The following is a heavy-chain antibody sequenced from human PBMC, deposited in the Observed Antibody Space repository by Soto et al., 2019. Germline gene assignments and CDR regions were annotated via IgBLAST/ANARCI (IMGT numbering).Heavy chain of an antibody. J-gene: IGHJ4*02. D-gene: IGHD2-2*01. V-gene: IGHV3-23*01. CDR2: ISGSGGST. CDR1: GFTFSSYA. Sequence: GGSLRLSCAASGFTFSSYAMSWVRQAPGKGLEWVSAISGSGGSTYYADSVKGRFTISRDNSKNTLYLQMNSLRAEDTAVYYCAKDRYCSSTSCSLAYWGRGTLVTVSS. CDR3: AKDRYCSSTSCSLAY.